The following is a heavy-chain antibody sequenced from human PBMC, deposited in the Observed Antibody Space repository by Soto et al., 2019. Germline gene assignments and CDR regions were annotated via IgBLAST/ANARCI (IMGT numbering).Heavy chain of an antibody. D-gene: IGHD2-21*02. J-gene: IGHJ6*02. CDR1: GYTFTGYY. CDR2: INPYTGGT. CDR3: ATQFHHCGGDCYRGPYFGMDV. Sequence: ASVKVSCKASGYTFTGYYVLWVRQAPGQGPERTGWINPYTGGTNYAQKFQGRVTMTRDTSISTAYMELSKLISDDTAVYYCATQFHHCGGDCYRGPYFGMDVWGQGTTVSVSS. V-gene: IGHV1-2*02.